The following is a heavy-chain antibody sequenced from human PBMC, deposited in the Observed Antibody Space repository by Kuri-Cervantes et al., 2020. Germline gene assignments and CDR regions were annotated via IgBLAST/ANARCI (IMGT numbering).Heavy chain of an antibody. CDR2: ISSSSSTI. V-gene: IGHV3-48*04. CDR1: GFTFSSYS. J-gene: IGHJ4*02. CDR3: AKGARGRYVDY. Sequence: GESLKISCAASGFTFSSYSMNWVRQAPGKGLEWVSYISSSSSTIYYADSVKGRFTISRDNAKNSLYLQMNSLRAEDTALYYCAKGARGRYVDYWGQGTLVTVSS. D-gene: IGHD5-12*01.